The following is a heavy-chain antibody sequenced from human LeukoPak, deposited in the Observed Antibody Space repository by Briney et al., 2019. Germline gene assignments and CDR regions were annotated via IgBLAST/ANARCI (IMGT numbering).Heavy chain of an antibody. CDR2: ISSNGGST. CDR1: GFTFSSYA. D-gene: IGHD3-16*01. J-gene: IGHJ6*03. CDR3: ARGLVFWGFYYYYMDV. Sequence: GGSLRLSCAASGFTFSSYAMHWVRQAPGKGLEYVSAISSNGGSTYYANSVKGRFTISRDNSKNTLYLQMGSLRAEDTAVYYCARGLVFWGFYYYYMDVWGKGTTVTVSS. V-gene: IGHV3-64*01.